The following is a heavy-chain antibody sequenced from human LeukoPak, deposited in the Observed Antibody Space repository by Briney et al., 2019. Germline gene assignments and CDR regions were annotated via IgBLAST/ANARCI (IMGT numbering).Heavy chain of an antibody. Sequence: SETLSLTCTVSGDSIRSYYWSWIRQAPGKGLEWLGHQDDRGDTNYNPSLKGRGSISVDTSTNQFSLRLRSVTAADTAVYYCARDSRYVSGWFDDGLDVWGPGTTVTVSS. CDR3: ARDSRYVSGWFDDGLDV. J-gene: IGHJ6*02. D-gene: IGHD3-10*01. CDR1: GDSIRSYY. CDR2: QDDRGDT. V-gene: IGHV4-59*01.